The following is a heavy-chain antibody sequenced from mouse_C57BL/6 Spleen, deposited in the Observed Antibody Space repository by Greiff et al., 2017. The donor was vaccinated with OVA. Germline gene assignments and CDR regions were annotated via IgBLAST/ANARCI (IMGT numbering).Heavy chain of an antibody. D-gene: IGHD1-1*01. V-gene: IGHV1-82*01. CDR3: ANYYGSSYFYWYFDV. CDR1: GYAFSSSW. CDR2: IYPGDGDT. Sequence: QVQLQQSGPELVKPGASVKISCKASGYAFSSSWMNWVKQRPGKGLEWIGRIYPGDGDTNYNGKFKGKATLPADKSSSTAYMQLSSLTTEDSAVYFCANYYGSSYFYWYFDVWGTGTTVTVSS. J-gene: IGHJ1*03.